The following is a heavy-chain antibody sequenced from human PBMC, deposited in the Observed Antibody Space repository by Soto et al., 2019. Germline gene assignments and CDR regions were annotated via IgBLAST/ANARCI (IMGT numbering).Heavy chain of an antibody. V-gene: IGHV3-30*18. Sequence: GGSLRLSCAASGFTFSSYGMHWVRQAPGKGLEWVAVISYDGSNKYYADSVKGRFTISRDNSKNTLYLQMNSLRAEDTAVYYCAKGRYVDTATAMKWGQGTLVTVSS. J-gene: IGHJ4*02. CDR2: ISYDGSNK. CDR3: AKGRYVDTATAMK. CDR1: GFTFSSYG. D-gene: IGHD5-18*01.